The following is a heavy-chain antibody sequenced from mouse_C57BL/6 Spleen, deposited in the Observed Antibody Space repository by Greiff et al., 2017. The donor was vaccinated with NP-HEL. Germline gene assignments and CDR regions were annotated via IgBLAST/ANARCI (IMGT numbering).Heavy chain of an antibody. CDR2: INPNNGGT. D-gene: IGHD2-4*01. CDR3: ARKGGLRPFAY. V-gene: IGHV1-26*01. Sequence: EVQLQQSGPELVKPGASVKISCKASGYTFTDYYMNWVKQSHGKSLEWIGDINPNNGGTSYNQKFKGKATLTVDKSSSTAYMKLRSLTSEDSAVYYSARKGGLRPFAYWGQGTLVTVSA. J-gene: IGHJ3*01. CDR1: GYTFTDYY.